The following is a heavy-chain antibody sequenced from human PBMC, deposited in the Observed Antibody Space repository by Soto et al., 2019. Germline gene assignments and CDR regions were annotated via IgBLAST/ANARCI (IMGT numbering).Heavy chain of an antibody. D-gene: IGHD3-3*01. V-gene: IGHV1-3*01. J-gene: IGHJ4*02. CDR1: GYTFTRYA. Sequence: ASVKVSCKTSGYTFTRYAMHWVRQAPGQRLEWMGWINAGNGNTKYSQKFQGRVTITRDTSASTAYMELSSLRSEDTAVYYCARASITIFGVVTYYFDYWGQGTLVTVSS. CDR3: ARASITIFGVVTYYFDY. CDR2: INAGNGNT.